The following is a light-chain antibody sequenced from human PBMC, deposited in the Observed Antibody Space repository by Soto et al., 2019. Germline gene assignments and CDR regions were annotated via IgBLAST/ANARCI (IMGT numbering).Light chain of an antibody. V-gene: IGKV1-5*01. CDR2: DAS. J-gene: IGKJ2*01. CDR1: QNINRW. CDR3: QQYNSF. Sequence: DMQMTQSPSTLSASVGDRVTITCRASQNINRWLAWYQQRPGKAPKLLMYDASTLESGVPSRFSGCGSGTEVTLTISSLHPGESATYYCQQYNSFFGHGTKREIK.